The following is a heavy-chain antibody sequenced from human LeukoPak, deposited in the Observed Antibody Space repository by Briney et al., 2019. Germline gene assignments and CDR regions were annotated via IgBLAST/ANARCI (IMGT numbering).Heavy chain of an antibody. CDR3: AKDHIAAAGPNLFVY. D-gene: IGHD6-13*01. CDR1: GFTFDDYA. Sequence: GGSLRLSCAASGFTFDDYAMHWVRQAPGKGLEWVSGISWNSGSIGYADSVKGRFTISRDNAKNSLYLQMNSLRAEDTALYYCAKDHIAAAGPNLFVYWGQGTLVTVSS. V-gene: IGHV3-9*01. J-gene: IGHJ4*02. CDR2: ISWNSGSI.